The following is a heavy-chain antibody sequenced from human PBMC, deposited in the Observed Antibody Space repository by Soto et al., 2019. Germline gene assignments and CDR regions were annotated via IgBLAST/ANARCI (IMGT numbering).Heavy chain of an antibody. CDR2: IYHSGST. CDR3: ARVPGDFWSGYYSWFDP. D-gene: IGHD3-3*01. CDR1: DGYIRGGGDR. V-gene: IGHV4-30-2*01. Sequence: LSDPWAVGDGYIRGGGDRRSRKRQQPGKGLEWIGYIYHSGSTYYNPSLKSRVTISADRSKNQFSLKMSSVTAADTAVYYCARVPGDFWSGYYSWFDPWCQGTLVTVS. J-gene: IGHJ5*02.